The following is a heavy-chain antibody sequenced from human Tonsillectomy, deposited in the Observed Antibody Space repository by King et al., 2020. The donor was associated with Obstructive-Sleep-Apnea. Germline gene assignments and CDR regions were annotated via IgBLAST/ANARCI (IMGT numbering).Heavy chain of an antibody. CDR1: GYSFTSYW. D-gene: IGHD2-15*01. CDR2: IYPGDSDT. CDR3: ARHSPYCSGGSCYKGSFDY. Sequence: QLVQSGAEVKKPGESLKISCKGSGYSFTSYWIGWVRQMPGKGLEWMGIIYPGDSDTRYSPSFQGQFTISADKSISTASLQWSSLKASDTAMYYCARHSPYCSGGSCYKGSFDYWGQGTLVTVSS. J-gene: IGHJ4*02. V-gene: IGHV5-51*01.